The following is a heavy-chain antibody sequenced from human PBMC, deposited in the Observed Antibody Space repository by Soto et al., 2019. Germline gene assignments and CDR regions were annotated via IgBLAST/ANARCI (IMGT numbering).Heavy chain of an antibody. CDR1: RWGISSYF. V-gene: IGHV4-59*01. CDR3: ARDLAAVRSDFDY. D-gene: IGHD6-13*01. CDR2: VYYTGTT. J-gene: IGHJ4*02. Sequence: SETLSLTGTLARWGISSYFYICVRQPPGKGLEWIGSVYYTGTTHHNPSLKSRVTISVESSKTKFSLNLRSVTAADTAVYYCARDLAAVRSDFDYCGRGPLVTXS.